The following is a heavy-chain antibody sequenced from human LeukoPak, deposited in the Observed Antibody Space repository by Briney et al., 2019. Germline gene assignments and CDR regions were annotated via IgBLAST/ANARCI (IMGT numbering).Heavy chain of an antibody. V-gene: IGHV3-21*01. D-gene: IGHD3-10*01. CDR1: GFTFSSYS. CDR2: ISSSSSYI. Sequence: GGSLRLSCAASGFTFSSYSMNWVRQAPGKGLEWVSSISSSSSYIYYADSVKGRFTISRDNAKNSLYLQMNSPRAEDTAVYYCARGDSAYYGSGSPSFFWGQGTLVTVSS. J-gene: IGHJ4*02. CDR3: ARGDSAYYGSGSPSFF.